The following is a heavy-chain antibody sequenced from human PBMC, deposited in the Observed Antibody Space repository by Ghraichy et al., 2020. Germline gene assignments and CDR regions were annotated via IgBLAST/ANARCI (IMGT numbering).Heavy chain of an antibody. CDR3: AREGIVVVPAASHYYYYYYMDV. Sequence: GGSLRLSCAASGFTFSSYWMHWVRQAPGKGLVWVSRINSDGSSTSYADSVKGRFTISRDNAKNTLYLQMNSLRAEDTAVYYCAREGIVVVPAASHYYYYYYMDVWGKGTTVTGSS. CDR1: GFTFSSYW. D-gene: IGHD2-2*01. J-gene: IGHJ6*03. V-gene: IGHV3-74*01. CDR2: INSDGSST.